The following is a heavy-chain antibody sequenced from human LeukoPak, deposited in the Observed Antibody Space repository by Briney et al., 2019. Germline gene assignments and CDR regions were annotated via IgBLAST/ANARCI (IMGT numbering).Heavy chain of an antibody. V-gene: IGHV4-59*13. CDR1: GGSISSYY. CDR2: GYYSGST. Sequence: SETLSLTCTVSGGSISSYYWSWIWQPPRQGLERIGYGYYSGSTNYNHSLKSRVTISIDTSKNQISLKVSSVTAADTAVYYCAREVGDYDSDTWFDPWGQGTLVTVSS. D-gene: IGHD2-21*01. J-gene: IGHJ5*02. CDR3: AREVGDYDSDTWFDP.